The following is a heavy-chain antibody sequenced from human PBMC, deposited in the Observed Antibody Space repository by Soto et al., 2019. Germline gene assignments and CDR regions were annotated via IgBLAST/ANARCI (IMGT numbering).Heavy chain of an antibody. V-gene: IGHV4-30-2*01. CDR1: GGSISSGGYS. CDR3: ARGVVGATSHLFDP. CDR2: IYHSGST. J-gene: IGHJ5*02. D-gene: IGHD1-26*01. Sequence: QLQLQESGSGLVKPSQTLSLTCAVSGGSISSGGYSWSWIRQPPGKGLEWIGYIYHSGSTYYNPSLKSRVPISVDMPNNQFSLKLSSVTAADTAVYYCARGVVGATSHLFDPWGQGTLVTVSS.